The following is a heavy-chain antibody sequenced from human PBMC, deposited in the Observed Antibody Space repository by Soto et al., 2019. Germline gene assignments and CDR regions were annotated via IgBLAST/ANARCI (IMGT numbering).Heavy chain of an antibody. CDR2: IYSGGST. D-gene: IGHD3-22*01. CDR3: ARGVITMIRTYGMDV. Sequence: PGGSLRLSCAASGFTVSSNYMSWVRQAPGKGLEWVSVIYSGGSTYYADSVKGRFTISRDNSKNTLYLQMNSLRAEDTAVYYCARGVITMIRTYGMDVWGQGTTVTVS. V-gene: IGHV3-66*01. CDR1: GFTVSSNY. J-gene: IGHJ6*02.